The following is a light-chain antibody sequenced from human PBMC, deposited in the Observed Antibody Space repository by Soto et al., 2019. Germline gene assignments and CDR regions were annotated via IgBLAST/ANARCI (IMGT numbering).Light chain of an antibody. J-gene: IGKJ1*01. V-gene: IGKV1-6*01. CDR2: AAA. CDR1: QGIGND. CDR3: LQDHSYPRT. Sequence: AIQMTQSPSSLSASVGDRVTITCRSSQGIGNDLGWYQQKPGKAPILLIYAAARLQSEVPSRFSGSGSGTDFTLTISSLRPEDFATYYCLQDHSYPRTFCQGTTVEVK.